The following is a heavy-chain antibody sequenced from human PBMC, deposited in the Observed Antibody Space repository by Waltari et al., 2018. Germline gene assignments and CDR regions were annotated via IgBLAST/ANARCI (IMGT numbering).Heavy chain of an antibody. CDR1: GGSISSYY. D-gene: IGHD2-8*01. V-gene: IGHV4-4*07. Sequence: QVQLQESGPGLVKPSETLSLTCTVSGGSISSYYWSWIRQPAGKGLEWIGRIYTSGSTNYHPSLKSRVTMSVDTSKNQFSLKLSSVTAADTAVYYCARDYCTNGVCSYDYWGQGTLVTVSS. CDR2: IYTSGST. CDR3: ARDYCTNGVCSYDY. J-gene: IGHJ4*02.